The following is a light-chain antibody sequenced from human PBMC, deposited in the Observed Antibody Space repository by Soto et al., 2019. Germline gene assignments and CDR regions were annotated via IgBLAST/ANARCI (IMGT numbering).Light chain of an antibody. CDR1: HGITND. V-gene: IGKV1-6*01. Sequence: AIQMTQSPSSMSASVGDRVTITCRASHGITNDLGWYQQKPGKAPKLLIYAASSLRSGVPSRFRGSGSGTDFTLTISSLQPEDFATYFCQQSNSSPPTFGGGTTVDIK. CDR2: AAS. J-gene: IGKJ4*01. CDR3: QQSNSSPPT.